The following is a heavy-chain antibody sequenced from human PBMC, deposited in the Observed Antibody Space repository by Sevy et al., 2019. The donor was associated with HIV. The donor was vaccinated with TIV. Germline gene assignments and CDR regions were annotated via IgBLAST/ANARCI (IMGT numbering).Heavy chain of an antibody. CDR3: ARYRYSSSPY. Sequence: GESLKISCKGSGYSFTSYWISWVRQMPGKGLEWMGRIDPSDSYTNYNPSFQGHVTISVDKSISTAYLQWSSLKASDTAMYYCARYRYSSSPYWGQGTLVTVSS. V-gene: IGHV5-10-1*01. CDR2: IDPSDSYT. CDR1: GYSFTSYW. D-gene: IGHD6-6*01. J-gene: IGHJ4*02.